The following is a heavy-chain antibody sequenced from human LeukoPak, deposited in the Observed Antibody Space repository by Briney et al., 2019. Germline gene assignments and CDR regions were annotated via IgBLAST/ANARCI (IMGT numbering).Heavy chain of an antibody. J-gene: IGHJ4*02. V-gene: IGHV1-69*04. CDR3: ARLLNPNDY. D-gene: IGHD1-14*01. Sequence: SVKVSCKASGGTFSSYAISWVRQAPGQGLEWMGRIIPIFGIANYVQKFQGRVTITADKSTSTAYMELSSLRSEDTAVYYCARLLNPNDYWGQGTLVTVSS. CDR1: GGTFSSYA. CDR2: IIPIFGIA.